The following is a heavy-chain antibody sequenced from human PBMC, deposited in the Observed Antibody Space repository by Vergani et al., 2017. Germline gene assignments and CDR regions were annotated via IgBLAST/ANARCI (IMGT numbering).Heavy chain of an antibody. J-gene: IGHJ4*02. D-gene: IGHD2-2*01. V-gene: IGHV3-23*01. Sequence: EVHLLESGGGLIQPGGSLRISCAASGFTFDNYAMTWVRQAPGKGLQWVSGISGQNFRTHYADSVKGRFTISRDKSKNTLYLQMNSLRAEDTAVYYCAKAAVVPAAPLDYWGQGTLVTVSS. CDR1: GFTFDNYA. CDR3: AKAAVVPAAPLDY. CDR2: ISGQNFRT.